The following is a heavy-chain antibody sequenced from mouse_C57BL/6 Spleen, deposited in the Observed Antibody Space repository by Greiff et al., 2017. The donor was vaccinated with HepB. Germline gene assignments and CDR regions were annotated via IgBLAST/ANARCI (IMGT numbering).Heavy chain of an antibody. Sequence: QVQLKESGAELARPGASVKLSCKASGYTFTSYGISWVKQRTGQGLEWIGEIYPRSGNTYYNEKFKGKATLTADKSSSTAYMELRSLTSEDSAVYFCARGGGITGAMDYWGQGTSVTVSS. CDR2: IYPRSGNT. J-gene: IGHJ4*01. V-gene: IGHV1-81*01. D-gene: IGHD4-1*01. CDR3: ARGGGITGAMDY. CDR1: GYTFTSYG.